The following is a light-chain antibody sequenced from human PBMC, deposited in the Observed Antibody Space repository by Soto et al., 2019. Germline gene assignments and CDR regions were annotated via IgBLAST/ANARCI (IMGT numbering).Light chain of an antibody. V-gene: IGLV2-14*01. CDR1: SSDGGGYNY. CDR2: DVS. J-gene: IGLJ2*01. CDR3: SSFTSNSTLEV. Sequence: QSALTQSASVSGSPGQSISISCTGTSSDGGGYNYVSWYQQHPGKAPKLMIYDVSNRPSGVSNRFSGSKSGNTASLTISGLQAEDEADYYCSSFTSNSTLEVFGGGTKLTVL.